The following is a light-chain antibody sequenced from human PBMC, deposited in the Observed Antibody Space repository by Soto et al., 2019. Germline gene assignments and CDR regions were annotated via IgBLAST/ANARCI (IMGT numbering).Light chain of an antibody. CDR1: QSVANNY. CDR3: HQYGGSPPYT. Sequence: EIVLTQSPGTLSLSPGERATLSCRASQSVANNYLTWYQQKPGQAPRLLIYGASSRATGIPDRFSGSGSGTDFTLTITRLETEDFAVYYCHQYGGSPPYTFGQGTKLEI. CDR2: GAS. V-gene: IGKV3-20*01. J-gene: IGKJ2*01.